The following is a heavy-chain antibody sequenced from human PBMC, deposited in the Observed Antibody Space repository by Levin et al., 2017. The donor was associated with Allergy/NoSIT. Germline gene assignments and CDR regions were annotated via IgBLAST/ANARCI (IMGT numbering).Heavy chain of an antibody. V-gene: IGHV3-48*03. CDR2: ISSSGSTK. CDR1: GFTLRSYE. Sequence: GGSLRLSCVASGFTLRSYEMNWVRQAPGKGLEWISYISSSGSTKKYTDSVKGRFTISRDNAKNSVYLQMNSLRAEDTAIYYCARDSDSSGNDPFDIWGPGTMVIVSS. J-gene: IGHJ3*02. CDR3: ARDSDSSGNDPFDI. D-gene: IGHD3-22*01.